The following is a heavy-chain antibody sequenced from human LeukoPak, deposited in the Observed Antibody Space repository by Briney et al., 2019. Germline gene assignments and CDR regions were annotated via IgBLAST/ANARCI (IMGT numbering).Heavy chain of an antibody. J-gene: IGHJ4*02. CDR2: IKSKTDGGTT. Sequence: GGSLRLSCAASGFTFSNAWMSWVRQAPGKGLEWVGRIKSKTDGGTTDHAAPVKGRFTISKDDSKNTLYLQMNSLKTEDTAVYYCTTVPYYYDNSGYYHGVFDYWGQGTLVTVSS. CDR3: TTVPYYYDNSGYYHGVFDY. V-gene: IGHV3-15*01. CDR1: GFTFSNAW. D-gene: IGHD3-22*01.